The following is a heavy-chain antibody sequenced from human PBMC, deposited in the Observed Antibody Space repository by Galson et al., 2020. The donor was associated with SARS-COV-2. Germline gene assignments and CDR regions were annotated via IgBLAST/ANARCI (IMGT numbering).Heavy chain of an antibody. D-gene: IGHD3-3*01. Sequence: ETSETLSLTCIVSGGSISSGGYYWSWIRQHPGTGPEWPGYIYYSGSTYYNPSLKSRVTISVDTSKNQFSLKLSSVTAADTAVYYCARAGLAITIFGVVSSFDYWGQGTLVTVSS. CDR3: ARAGLAITIFGVVSSFDY. CDR2: IYYSGST. CDR1: GGSISSGGYY. J-gene: IGHJ4*02. V-gene: IGHV4-31*03.